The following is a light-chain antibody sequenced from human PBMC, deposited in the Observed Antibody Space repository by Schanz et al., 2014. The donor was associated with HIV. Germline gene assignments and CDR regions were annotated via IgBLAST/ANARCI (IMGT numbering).Light chain of an antibody. J-gene: IGKJ2*01. CDR1: QTIGRL. V-gene: IGKV1-5*03. CDR2: QAS. CDR3: QQCVTYPYT. Sequence: IQMTQSPSTVSASVGDRVTITCRASQTIGRLMAWYQQKPGRAPKLLIYQASTLETGVPSRFSGSGSGTSFTLTITSLQPDDFATYYGQQCVTYPYTFGQGTKLDIK.